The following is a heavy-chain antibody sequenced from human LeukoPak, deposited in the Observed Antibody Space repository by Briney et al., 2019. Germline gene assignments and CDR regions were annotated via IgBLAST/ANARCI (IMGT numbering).Heavy chain of an antibody. CDR2: FDPEDGET. D-gene: IGHD3-22*01. CDR1: GYTLTELS. CDR3: ATNYYDSSGYYWGFDY. V-gene: IGHV1-24*01. J-gene: IGHJ4*02. Sequence: GASVKVSCKVSGYTLTELSMHWVRQAPGKGLEWMGGFDPEDGETIYAQKFQGRVTMTEDTSTDTAYMELSSLRSEDTAVYYCATNYYDSSGYYWGFDYWGQGTLVTVSS.